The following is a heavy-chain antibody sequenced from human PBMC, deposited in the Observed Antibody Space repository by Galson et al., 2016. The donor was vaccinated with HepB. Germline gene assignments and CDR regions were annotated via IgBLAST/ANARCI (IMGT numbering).Heavy chain of an antibody. J-gene: IGHJ4*02. Sequence: SLRLSCAVSGFTLTASAMNWVRQAPGKGLEWIAYIGATNGAIFYADSVKGRFTISKDNAKDSLLLQMNNLGDDDTAVYYCARYHISDWFFDSWGQGTLVTVSS. CDR3: ARYHISDWFFDS. CDR2: IGATNGAI. V-gene: IGHV3-48*02. CDR1: GFTLTASA. D-gene: IGHD3-9*01.